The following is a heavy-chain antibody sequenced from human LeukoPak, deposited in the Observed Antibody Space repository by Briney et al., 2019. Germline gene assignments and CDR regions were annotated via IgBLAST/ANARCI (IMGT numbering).Heavy chain of an antibody. V-gene: IGHV4-59*01. CDR3: AGGLAAAGFDY. J-gene: IGHJ4*02. CDR1: GGSISSYY. CDR2: IYYSGST. D-gene: IGHD6-13*01. Sequence: SETLSLTCTVSGGSISSYYWSWIRQPPGKGLGWIGYIYYSGSTNYNPSLKSRVTISVDTSKNQFSLKLSSVTAADTAVYYCAGGLAAAGFDYWGQGTLVTVSS.